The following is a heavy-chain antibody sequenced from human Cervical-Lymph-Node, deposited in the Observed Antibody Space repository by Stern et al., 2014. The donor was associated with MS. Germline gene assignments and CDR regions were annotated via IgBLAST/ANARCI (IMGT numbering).Heavy chain of an antibody. CDR1: GFSLNNPTMG. D-gene: IGHD3-10*01. J-gene: IGHJ5*02. V-gene: IGHV2-26*01. Sequence: QVTLRESGPVLVKPTETLTLTCTVSGFSLNNPTMGVSWIRQPPGKALEWLAHIFSNDEKSYSTSLKSRLTISKDISKSQVVLTMSNMDPVDTATYSCARTSYYSDSGTWVGRFDPWGQGTLVTVSS. CDR2: IFSNDEK. CDR3: ARTSYYSDSGTWVGRFDP.